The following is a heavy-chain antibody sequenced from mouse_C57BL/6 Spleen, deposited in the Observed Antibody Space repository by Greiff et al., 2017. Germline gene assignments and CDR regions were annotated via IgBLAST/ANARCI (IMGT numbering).Heavy chain of an antibody. V-gene: IGHV1-64*01. Sequence: QVQLQQPGAELVKPGASVKLSCKASGYTFTSYWMHWVKQRPGQGLEWIGMIHPNSGSTNYNEKFKSKATLTVDKSSSTAYMQLSRLTSEDSAVYYCARAYGNPAWFAYWGQGTLVTVSA. J-gene: IGHJ3*01. CDR1: GYTFTSYW. D-gene: IGHD2-1*01. CDR3: ARAYGNPAWFAY. CDR2: IHPNSGST.